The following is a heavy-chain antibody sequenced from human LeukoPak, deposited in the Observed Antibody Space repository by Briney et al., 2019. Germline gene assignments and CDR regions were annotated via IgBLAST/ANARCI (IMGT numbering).Heavy chain of an antibody. CDR3: ARDPPESPKRYFDY. CDR1: GFTFSSYS. Sequence: GGSLRLSCAASGFTFSSYSMNWVRQAPGKGLEWVSSISSSSSYIYYADSVEGRFTISRDNAKNSLYLQMNSLRAEDTAVYYCARDPPESPKRYFDYWGQGTLVTVSS. CDR2: ISSSSSYI. J-gene: IGHJ4*02. V-gene: IGHV3-21*01.